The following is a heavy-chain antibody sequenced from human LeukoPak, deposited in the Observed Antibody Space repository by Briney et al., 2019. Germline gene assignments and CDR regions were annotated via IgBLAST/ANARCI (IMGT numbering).Heavy chain of an antibody. D-gene: IGHD1-1*01. Sequence: SETLSLTCTVSGGSISSYYWSWIRQPPGKGLEWIGYIYYSGSTNYNPSLKSRVTISVDTSKNQFSLKLSSVTAADTAVYYCARVWVQLERRRYYYYMDVWGKGTTVTISS. CDR1: GGSISSYY. CDR3: ARVWVQLERRRYYYYMDV. J-gene: IGHJ6*03. V-gene: IGHV4-59*01. CDR2: IYYSGST.